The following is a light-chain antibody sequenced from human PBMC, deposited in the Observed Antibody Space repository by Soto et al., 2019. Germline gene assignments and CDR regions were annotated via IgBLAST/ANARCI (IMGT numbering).Light chain of an antibody. CDR2: GAS. Sequence: DIQMTQSPSSLSASVGDSDTITCRASQSISISLNWYQLKPGKAPNLLMYGASYLKSGGPTRFSGSGSGTEFTLTINSLQSEDFAVYFCQPYNNWPTFGQGTKVYIK. CDR3: QPYNNWPT. V-gene: IGKV1-39*02. J-gene: IGKJ1*01. CDR1: QSISIS.